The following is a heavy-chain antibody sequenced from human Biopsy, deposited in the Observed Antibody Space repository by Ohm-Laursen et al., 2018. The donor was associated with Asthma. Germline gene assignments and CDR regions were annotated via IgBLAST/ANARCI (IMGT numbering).Heavy chain of an antibody. Sequence: SETLSLTCAVYGGSFRGYYWGWIRQPPGKGLEWIGSIYYSGSTYYNPSLKSRVTIFVDTSKNQFFLKLSSVTAADMAVYYCARRITIFGVVAYFDYWGQGTLVTVSS. J-gene: IGHJ4*02. CDR3: ARRITIFGVVAYFDY. CDR1: GGSFRGYY. D-gene: IGHD3-3*01. CDR2: IYYSGST. V-gene: IGHV4-39*01.